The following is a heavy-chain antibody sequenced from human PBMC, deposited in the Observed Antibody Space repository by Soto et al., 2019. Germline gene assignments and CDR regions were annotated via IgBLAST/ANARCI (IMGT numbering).Heavy chain of an antibody. CDR1: GFTFSSFA. CDR2: ISFDGGNK. J-gene: IGHJ4*02. Sequence: QVQLVESGGGVVQPGRSLRLSCTASGFTFSSFAMHWVRQAPGKGLEWVAVISFDGGNKWYADSVKGRFTISRDNSKNTLYXXMSSLRXXXTAXYYCARVAGSGSSNVGNPSDYWGQGTLVTFSS. CDR3: ARVAGSGSSNVGNPSDY. D-gene: IGHD3-10*01. V-gene: IGHV3-30-3*01.